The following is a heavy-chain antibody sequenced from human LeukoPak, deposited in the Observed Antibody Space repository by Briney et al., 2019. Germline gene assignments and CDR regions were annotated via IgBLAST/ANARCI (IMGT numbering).Heavy chain of an antibody. D-gene: IGHD2-2*01. CDR2: ISYDGSNK. CDR3: ANLVVPAEDPYYYGMDV. CDR1: GFTFSSYG. J-gene: IGHJ6*02. Sequence: GRSLRLSCAASGFTFSSYGMHWVRQAPGKGLEWVAVISYDGSNKYYADSVKGRFTISRDNSKNTLYLQMNSLRAEDTAVYYCANLVVPAEDPYYYGMDVWGQGTTVTVSS. V-gene: IGHV3-30*18.